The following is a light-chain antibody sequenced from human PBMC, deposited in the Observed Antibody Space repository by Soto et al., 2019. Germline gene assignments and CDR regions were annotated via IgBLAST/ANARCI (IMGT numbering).Light chain of an antibody. CDR3: SSYAGSNNLRM. Sequence: QSALTQPPSASGSPGQSVTISCAGTSSDVGGYDYVSWYQQHPGKAPKLIIYEFNKRPSGVPDRFSGSKSANTASLTVSGLQAEDEADYYCSSYAGSNNLRMFGGGTKVTVL. CDR2: EFN. J-gene: IGLJ3*02. CDR1: SSDVGGYDY. V-gene: IGLV2-8*01.